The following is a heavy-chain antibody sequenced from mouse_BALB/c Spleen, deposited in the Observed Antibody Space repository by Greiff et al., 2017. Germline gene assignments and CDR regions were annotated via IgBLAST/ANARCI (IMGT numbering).Heavy chain of an antibody. J-gene: IGHJ4*01. Sequence: EVQRVESGPGLVKPSQSLSLTCSVTGYSITSGYYWNWIRQFPGNKLEWMGYISYDGSNNYNPSLKNRISITRDTSKNQFFLKLNSVTTEDTATYYCASLRYAMDYWGQGTSVTVSS. V-gene: IGHV3-6*02. CDR1: GYSITSGYY. CDR2: ISYDGSN. D-gene: IGHD2-12*01. CDR3: ASLRYAMDY.